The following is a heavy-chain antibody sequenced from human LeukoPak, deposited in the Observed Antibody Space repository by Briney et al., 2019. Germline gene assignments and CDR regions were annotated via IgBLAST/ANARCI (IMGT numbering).Heavy chain of an antibody. V-gene: IGHV3-21*01. CDR1: GFTFSSYS. Sequence: AGGPLRLSCAASGFTFSSYSMNWVRQAPGKGLEWVSSISSSSSYIYYADSVKGRFTISRDNAKNSLYLQMNSLRAEDTAVYYCARIYCSSTSCTGFDPWGQGTLVTVSS. D-gene: IGHD2-2*01. CDR3: ARIYCSSTSCTGFDP. J-gene: IGHJ5*02. CDR2: ISSSSSYI.